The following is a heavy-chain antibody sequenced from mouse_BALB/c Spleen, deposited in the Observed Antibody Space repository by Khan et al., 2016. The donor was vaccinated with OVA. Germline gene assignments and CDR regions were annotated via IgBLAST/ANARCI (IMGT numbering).Heavy chain of an antibody. J-gene: IGHJ1*01. CDR3: ARFFGNYGWYFDV. CDR2: IWAGGRT. Sequence: QVQLQQSGPAMVAPSQSLSITCTVSGFSFTNYGVHWVRQPPGKGLEWLGLIWAGGRTNYNSALMSRLSISKDNSKRQVFLKMNSLQADDTAIYYCARFFGNYGWYFDVWGAGTTGTVSS. D-gene: IGHD2-1*01. CDR1: GFSFTNYG. V-gene: IGHV2-9*02.